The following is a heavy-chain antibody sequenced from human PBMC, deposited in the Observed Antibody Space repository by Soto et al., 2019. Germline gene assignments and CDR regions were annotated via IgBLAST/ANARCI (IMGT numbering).Heavy chain of an antibody. J-gene: IGHJ6*03. D-gene: IGHD3-3*01. V-gene: IGHV3-48*01. Sequence: GGSLRLSCAASGFTFSSYSMNWVRQAPGKGLEWVSCTSSSSSTIYYADSVKGRFTISRDNAKNSLYLQMNSLRAEDTAVYYCARDPAYYDFWSGFPPSRINMDVWGKGTTVTVSS. CDR2: TSSSSSTI. CDR3: ARDPAYYDFWSGFPPSRINMDV. CDR1: GFTFSSYS.